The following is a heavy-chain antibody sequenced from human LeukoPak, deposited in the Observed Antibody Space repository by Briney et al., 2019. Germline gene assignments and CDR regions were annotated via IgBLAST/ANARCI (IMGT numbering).Heavy chain of an antibody. V-gene: IGHV3-21*01. CDR1: GFTFSSYS. CDR2: ISTSSHYI. D-gene: IGHD2-15*01. CDR3: ARGSGPNAFDI. Sequence: PGGSLRLSCAASGFTFSSYSMNWVRQTPGKGLQWVSSISTSSHYIHYADSVKGRFTISRDNAKNSLYLQMNSLGAEDTAVYYCARGSGPNAFDIWGQGTMVTVSS. J-gene: IGHJ3*02.